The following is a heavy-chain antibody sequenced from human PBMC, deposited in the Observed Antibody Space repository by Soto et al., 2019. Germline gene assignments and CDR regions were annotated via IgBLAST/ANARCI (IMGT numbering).Heavy chain of an antibody. CDR2: INSDGSRT. CDR3: ARGVRGAYGLDI. D-gene: IGHD2-21*01. V-gene: IGHV3-74*01. J-gene: IGHJ3*02. Sequence: EVQLVESGGGLVQPGGSLRLSCAASGFTFSSYWMHWVRQAPGKGLVWVSRINSDGSRTNYADSVKGRFTISRDNAKNTLYRQMNSLRAEETAVYYCARGVRGAYGLDIWGQGTMVTVSS. CDR1: GFTFSSYW.